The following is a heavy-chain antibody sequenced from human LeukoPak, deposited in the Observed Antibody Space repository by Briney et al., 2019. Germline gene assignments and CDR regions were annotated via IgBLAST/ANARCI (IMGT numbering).Heavy chain of an antibody. Sequence: GGSLRLSCTASGFTFGDYAMSWVRQAPGKGLEWVGFIRSKAYGGTTEYAASVKGRFTISRDDSKSIAYLQMNSLKTEDTAVYYCTRGFIGSGRYGDAFDIWGQGTMVTVSS. CDR2: IRSKAYGGTT. V-gene: IGHV3-49*04. J-gene: IGHJ3*02. CDR1: GFTFGDYA. CDR3: TRGFIGSGRYGDAFDI. D-gene: IGHD6-19*01.